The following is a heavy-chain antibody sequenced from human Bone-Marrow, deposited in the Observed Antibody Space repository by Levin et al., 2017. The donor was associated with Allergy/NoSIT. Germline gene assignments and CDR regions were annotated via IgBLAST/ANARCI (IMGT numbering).Heavy chain of an antibody. CDR2: ISRSSHI. CDR1: GFTLKTYS. J-gene: IGHJ3*02. Sequence: GESLKISCAASGFTLKTYSMNWVRQAPGKGLEWVSYISRSSHIYYVDSVEGRFTISRDNAKSSLFLQMNSLRAEDTAVYYCARAKQGYIYDPFDMWGQGTLVTVSS. D-gene: IGHD5-18*01. CDR3: ARAKQGYIYDPFDM. V-gene: IGHV3-21*05.